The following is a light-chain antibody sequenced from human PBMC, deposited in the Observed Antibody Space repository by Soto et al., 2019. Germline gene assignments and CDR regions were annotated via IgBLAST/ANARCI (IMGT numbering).Light chain of an antibody. J-gene: IGKJ1*01. CDR1: QGISNY. CDR2: AAS. CDR3: RKYDSAPWT. Sequence: DIQMTQSPSSLSASVRDRVTITCRASQGISNYLAWYQQKPWKVPKLLIYAASTLQSGVPSRSSGSGSGTDFTLTISSLQPEDVATYYCRKYDSAPWTFGQGTKVEIK. V-gene: IGKV1-27*01.